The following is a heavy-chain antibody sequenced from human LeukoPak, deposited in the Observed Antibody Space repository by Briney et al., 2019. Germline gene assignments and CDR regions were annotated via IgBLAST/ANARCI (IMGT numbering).Heavy chain of an antibody. CDR2: ISGSGGST. D-gene: IGHD2-21*01. CDR3: ARDLWIVVFGFDY. V-gene: IGHV3-23*01. Sequence: QSGGSLRLSCAASGFTFSSYAMSWVRQAPGKGLEWVSAISGSGGSTYYADSVKGRFTISRDNSKNTLYLQMNSLRAKDTAVYYCARDLWIVVFGFDYWGQGTLVTVSS. CDR1: GFTFSSYA. J-gene: IGHJ4*02.